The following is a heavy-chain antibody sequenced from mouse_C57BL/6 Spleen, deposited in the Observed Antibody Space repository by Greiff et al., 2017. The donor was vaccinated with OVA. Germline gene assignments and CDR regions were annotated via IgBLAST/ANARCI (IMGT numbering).Heavy chain of an antibody. V-gene: IGHV1-18*01. CDR1: GYTFTDYN. J-gene: IGHJ4*01. CDR3: ARGRTTVVATHYYAMDY. CDR2: INPNNGGT. D-gene: IGHD1-1*01. Sequence: EVQLQQSGPELVKPGASVKIPCKASGYTFTDYNMDWVKQSPGKSLEWIGDINPNNGGTFYNEKFKGKATLTVDKSSSTAYMELRRLTSEDTAAYYCARGRTTVVATHYYAMDYWGKGTSVTVAS.